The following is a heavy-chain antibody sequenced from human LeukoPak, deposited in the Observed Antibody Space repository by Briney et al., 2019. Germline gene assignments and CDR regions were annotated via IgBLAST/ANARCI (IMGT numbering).Heavy chain of an antibody. Sequence: PGGSLRLSCAASGFTFSSNYMSWVRQAPGKGLEWVSVIYSGGSTYYSDSVKGRFTISRDNSKNTLYLQMNSLRAEDTAVYYCARDRAGSTNAFDIWGQGTMVTVSS. CDR1: GFTFSSNY. V-gene: IGHV3-66*02. CDR2: IYSGGST. J-gene: IGHJ3*02. D-gene: IGHD2-2*01. CDR3: ARDRAGSTNAFDI.